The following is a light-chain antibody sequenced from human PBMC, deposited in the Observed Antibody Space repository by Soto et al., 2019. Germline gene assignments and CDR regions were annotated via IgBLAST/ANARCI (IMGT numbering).Light chain of an antibody. CDR3: QSYDSSLSGYV. Sequence: QSVLTQPPSVSRTPGQRVTISCTWSSSNIGTGYDVHWYQQLPGTTPKLLIYANNNRPSGVPDRFSGSKSGTSASLAITGLQADDEADYYCQSYDSSLSGYVFGTGTKLTVL. V-gene: IGLV1-40*01. J-gene: IGLJ1*01. CDR2: ANN. CDR1: SSNIGTGYD.